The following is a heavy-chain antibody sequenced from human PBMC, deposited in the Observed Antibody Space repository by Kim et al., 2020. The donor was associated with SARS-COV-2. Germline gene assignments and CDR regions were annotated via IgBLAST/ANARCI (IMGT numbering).Heavy chain of an antibody. J-gene: IGHJ6*02. CDR1: GDSVSSNSAA. CDR3: ARAQYCSSSSCRYYYYDGMDG. D-gene: IGHD2-2*01. CDR2: TYYRSKWYN. Sequence: SQTLSLTCAISGDSVSSNSAAWNWIRQSPSRGLEWLGRTYYRSKWYNDYAVSVKSRITINPDTSKNQFSLQLNSVTPEDTAVYYCARAQYCSSSSCRYYYYDGMDGWGQGAAVTVSS. V-gene: IGHV6-1*01.